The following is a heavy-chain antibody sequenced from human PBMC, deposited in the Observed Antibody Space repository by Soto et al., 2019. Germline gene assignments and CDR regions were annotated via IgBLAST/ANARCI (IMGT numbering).Heavy chain of an antibody. D-gene: IGHD6-13*01. V-gene: IGHV3-33*01. CDR1: GFTFSSYG. CDR2: IWYDGSNK. CDR3: ARDFVAGSSWYGNDY. Sequence: QVQLVESGGGEVQPGRSLRLSCAASGFTFSSYGMHWVRQAPGKGMEWVAVIWYDGSNKYYADSVKGRFTISRDNSKNTLYLQMNSLRAEDTAVYYCARDFVAGSSWYGNDYWGQGTLVTVSS. J-gene: IGHJ4*02.